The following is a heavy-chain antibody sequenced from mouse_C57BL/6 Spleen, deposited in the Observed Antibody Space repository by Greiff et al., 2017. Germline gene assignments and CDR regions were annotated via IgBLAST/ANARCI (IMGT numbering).Heavy chain of an antibody. CDR3: TRGYDRYYFDY. Sequence: EVQLQQSGTELVKPGASVKLSCKASGYTFTSYWMHWVKQRPGQGLEWIGAIYPGNSDTSYNQKFKGKAKLTAVTSASTAYMELSSLTNEDSAVYYCTRGYDRYYFDYWGQGTTLTVSS. CDR1: GYTFTSYW. V-gene: IGHV1-5*01. CDR2: IYPGNSDT. D-gene: IGHD2-3*01. J-gene: IGHJ2*01.